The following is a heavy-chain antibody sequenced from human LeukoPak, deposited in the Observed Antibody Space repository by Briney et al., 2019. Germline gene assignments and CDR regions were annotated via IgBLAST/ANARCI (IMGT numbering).Heavy chain of an antibody. CDR3: ASQSRPSRAIPFDY. CDR1: GGSISSYY. D-gene: IGHD2-2*01. J-gene: IGHJ4*02. V-gene: IGHV4-4*07. CDR2: IYTSGST. Sequence: SETLSLTCTVSGGSISSYYWSWIRQPAGKGLEWIGRIYTSGSTNYNPSLKSRVTMSVDTSKNQFSLKLSSVTAADTAVYYCASQSRPSRAIPFDYWGQGTLVTVSS.